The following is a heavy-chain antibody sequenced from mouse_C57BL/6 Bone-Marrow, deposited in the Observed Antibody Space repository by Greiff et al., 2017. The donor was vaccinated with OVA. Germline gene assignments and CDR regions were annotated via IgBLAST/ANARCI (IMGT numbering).Heavy chain of an antibody. V-gene: IGHV2-9-1*01. CDR2: IWTGGGN. J-gene: IGHJ4*01. D-gene: IGHD2-1*01. CDR3: AKPNLPYAMDY. Sequence: VQLMESGPGLVAPSQRLSITCTVSGFSLTSYAISWVRQPPGKGLEWLGVIWTGGGNNSNSDPKSRLSISKYNSKRQVFLKMNSLQTNDTARYYCAKPNLPYAMDYWGQGTSVTVSS. CDR1: GFSLTSYA.